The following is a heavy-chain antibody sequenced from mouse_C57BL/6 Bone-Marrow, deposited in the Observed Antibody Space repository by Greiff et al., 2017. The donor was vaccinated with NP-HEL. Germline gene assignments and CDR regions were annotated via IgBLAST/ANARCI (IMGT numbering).Heavy chain of an antibody. J-gene: IGHJ2*01. CDR3: AKWYYSLYYFDY. V-gene: IGHV1-64*01. D-gene: IGHD1-3*01. Sequence: QVQLQQPGAELVKPGASVKLSCKASGYTFTSYWMHWVKQRPGQGLEWIGMIHPNSGSTNYNEKFKSKATLTVDKSSNTAYMQLSSLTYEDSAVYYCAKWYYSLYYFDYWGQGTTLTVSS. CDR1: GYTFTSYW. CDR2: IHPNSGST.